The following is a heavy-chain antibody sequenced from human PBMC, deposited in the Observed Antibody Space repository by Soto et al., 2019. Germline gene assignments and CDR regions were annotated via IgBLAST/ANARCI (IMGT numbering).Heavy chain of an antibody. J-gene: IGHJ3*02. CDR2: IREKTNGNAT. V-gene: IGHV3-73*01. CDR3: TRLDAPGDRALDI. Sequence: EVQLVESGGDLVQPGGSLKLSCAASGFSISGSAIHWVRQASGKGLEWVALIREKTNGNATGYAASVQGRFPISRDDSKNTAFLQMNSLKTEDTAVYYCTRLDAPGDRALDIWGQGTMVTVSS. CDR1: GFSISGSA.